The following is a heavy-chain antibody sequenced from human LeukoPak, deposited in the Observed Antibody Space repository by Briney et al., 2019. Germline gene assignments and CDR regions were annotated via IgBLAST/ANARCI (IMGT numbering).Heavy chain of an antibody. CDR1: GYTFTRYY. CDR3: ARGIYCSGGRCYWDSDY. Sequence: ASVKVSCKASGYTFTRYYMNWVRQAPGQGLEWMGIINPSDGSTSYAQKFRGRVTMTRDTSKSTVYMELSSLRSEDTAVYYCARGIYCSGGRCYWDSDYWGQGTLVTVSS. D-gene: IGHD2-15*01. V-gene: IGHV1-46*01. CDR2: INPSDGST. J-gene: IGHJ4*02.